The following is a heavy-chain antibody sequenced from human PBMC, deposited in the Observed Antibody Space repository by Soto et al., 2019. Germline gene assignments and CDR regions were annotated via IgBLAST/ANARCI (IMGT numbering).Heavy chain of an antibody. J-gene: IGHJ6*02. CDR3: AKGVTTAIYYYYGMDV. D-gene: IGHD4-17*01. Sequence: QVQLVESGGGVVQPGRSLRLSCADSGFTFSSYGMHWVRQAPGKGLEWVAVISYDGSNKYYADSVKGRFTISRDNSKNTLYLQMNSLRAEDTAVYYCAKGVTTAIYYYYGMDVWGQGTTVPVSS. CDR2: ISYDGSNK. CDR1: GFTFSSYG. V-gene: IGHV3-30*18.